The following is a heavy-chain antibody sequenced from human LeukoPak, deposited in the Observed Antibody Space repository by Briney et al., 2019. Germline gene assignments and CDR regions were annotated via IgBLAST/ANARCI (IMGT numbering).Heavy chain of an antibody. CDR1: GGSISSGGYY. CDR2: IYHSGST. Sequence: SQTLSLTCTVSGGSISSGGYYWSWIRQPPGKGLEWIGYIYHSGSTYYNPSLKSRVTISVDRSKNQFSLKLSSVTAADTAVYYCARGHSSSWYAYSFDIWGQGTMVTVSS. V-gene: IGHV4-30-2*01. J-gene: IGHJ3*02. CDR3: ARGHSSSWYAYSFDI. D-gene: IGHD6-13*01.